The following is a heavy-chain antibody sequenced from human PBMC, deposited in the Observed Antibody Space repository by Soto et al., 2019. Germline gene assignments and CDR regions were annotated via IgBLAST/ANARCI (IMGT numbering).Heavy chain of an antibody. CDR1: GYTFTSYG. J-gene: IGHJ6*03. Sequence: ASVKVSCKASGYTFTSYGISWVRQAPGQGLAWMGWISAYNGNTNYAQKLQGRVTMITDTYTSTADMEMKSLRFDDTAVYDGARAVYSSSDDYYYYMDDWGKGTTVTVSS. CDR3: ARAVYSSSDDYYYYMDD. D-gene: IGHD6-6*01. CDR2: ISAYNGNT. V-gene: IGHV1-18*01.